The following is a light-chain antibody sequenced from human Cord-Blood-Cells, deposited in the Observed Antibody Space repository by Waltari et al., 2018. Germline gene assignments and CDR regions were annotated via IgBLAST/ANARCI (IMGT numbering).Light chain of an antibody. CDR3: QQYYSTPWT. J-gene: IGKJ1*01. CDR1: QSVVYSSNNKNY. Sequence: DIVMTQSPDSLAVSLGERATINCKSSQSVVYSSNNKNYLAWYQQKPGQPPKPLIYWASTRDSGVPDRFSGSGSGTDFTLTISSLQAEDVAVYYCQQYYSTPWTFGRGTKVEIK. CDR2: WAS. V-gene: IGKV4-1*01.